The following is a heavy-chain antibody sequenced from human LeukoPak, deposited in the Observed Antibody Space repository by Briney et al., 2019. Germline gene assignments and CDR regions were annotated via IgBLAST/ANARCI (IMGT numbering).Heavy chain of an antibody. J-gene: IGHJ4*02. CDR1: GFTFSSYG. CDR3: ARPTYSGSYYWFDY. Sequence: GGSLRLSYAASGFTFSSYGMHWVRQAPGKGLEWVAVIWYDGSNKYYADSVKGRFTISRDNSKNTLYLQMNSLRAEDTAVYYCARPTYSGSYYWFDYWGQGTLVTVSS. V-gene: IGHV3-33*01. D-gene: IGHD1-26*01. CDR2: IWYDGSNK.